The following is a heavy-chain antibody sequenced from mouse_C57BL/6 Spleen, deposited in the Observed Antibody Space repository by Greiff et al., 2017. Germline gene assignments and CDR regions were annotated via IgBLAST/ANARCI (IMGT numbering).Heavy chain of an antibody. D-gene: IGHD2-12*01. CDR2: INPSNGGT. J-gene: IGHJ4*01. CDR3: ARTPYSLYAMDY. Sequence: QVQLQQPGTELVKPGASVKLSCKASGYTFTSYWMHWVKQRPGRGLEWIGNINPSNGGTNYNEKFKSKATLTVDKSSSTAYMQLSSLTSEDSAVYYCARTPYSLYAMDYWGQGTSVTVSS. V-gene: IGHV1-53*01. CDR1: GYTFTSYW.